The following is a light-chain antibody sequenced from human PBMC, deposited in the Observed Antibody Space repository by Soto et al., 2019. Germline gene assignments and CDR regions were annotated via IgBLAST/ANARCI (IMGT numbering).Light chain of an antibody. CDR1: QGIGNN. J-gene: IGKJ1*01. CDR3: QKYDIVPWT. CDR2: AAS. V-gene: IGKV1-27*01. Sequence: DIQMTQSPSSLSASVGDRVTITCRASQGIGNNLAWYQQNPWKVPNLLIYAASTLHSGVPSRFSGSGSGTDFTLTISSLQPEDVATYYCQKYDIVPWTFGQGTKV.